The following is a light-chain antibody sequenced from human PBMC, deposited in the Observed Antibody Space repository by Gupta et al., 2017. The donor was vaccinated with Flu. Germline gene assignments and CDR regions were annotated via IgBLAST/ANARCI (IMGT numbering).Light chain of an antibody. CDR3: QSYDNSLSGLV. J-gene: IGLJ3*02. CDR2: GSS. Sequence: QSVLTQPPSVSGAPWQRVTISCTGSSSNIGAGYDVHWYQQFPGRAPKVLIYGSSNRPSGVPDRLCGSESGISASLAINGLQAEDEADYYCQSYDNSLSGLVFGGGTKLTAL. V-gene: IGLV1-40*01. CDR1: SSNIGAGYD.